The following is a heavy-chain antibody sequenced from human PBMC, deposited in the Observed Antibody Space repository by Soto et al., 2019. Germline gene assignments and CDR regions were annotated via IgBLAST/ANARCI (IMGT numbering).Heavy chain of an antibody. Sequence: GGSLRLSCAASGFTVSSNYMSWVRQAPGKGLEWVSVIYSGGSTYYADSVKGRFTISRDNSKNTLYLQMNSLRAEDTAVYYCARFLRYFGRRGYCFDYCGQGTLVTVP. D-gene: IGHD3-22*01. CDR3: ARFLRYFGRRGYCFDY. CDR1: GFTVSSNY. CDR2: IYSGGST. J-gene: IGHJ4*02. V-gene: IGHV3-53*01.